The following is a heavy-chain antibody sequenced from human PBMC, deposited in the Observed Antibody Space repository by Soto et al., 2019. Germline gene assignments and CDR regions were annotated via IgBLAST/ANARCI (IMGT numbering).Heavy chain of an antibody. CDR1: GYTFTSYG. J-gene: IGHJ6*02. D-gene: IGHD2-2*01. Sequence: ASVKVSCKASGYTFTSYGISWVRQAPGQGLEWMGWISAYNGNTNYAQKLQGRVTMTTDTSTSTAYMELRSLRSDDTAVYYCARYIVVVPAANKNYYYYYGMDVWGQGTTVTVSS. V-gene: IGHV1-18*01. CDR3: ARYIVVVPAANKNYYYYYGMDV. CDR2: ISAYNGNT.